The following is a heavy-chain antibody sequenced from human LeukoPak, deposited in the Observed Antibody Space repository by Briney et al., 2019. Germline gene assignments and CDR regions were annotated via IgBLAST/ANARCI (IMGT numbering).Heavy chain of an antibody. V-gene: IGHV4-61*02. Sequence: PSQTLSLTCTVSGGSISSGNYYWSWIRQPAGKGLEWIGRIYTSGNTNYNPSLKSRVTISLDTSKNQFSLKLSSVTAADTAVYYCARVNTLIRGIGWFDPWGQGILVTVSS. D-gene: IGHD3-10*01. CDR1: GGSISSGNYY. J-gene: IGHJ5*02. CDR3: ARVNTLIRGIGWFDP. CDR2: IYTSGNT.